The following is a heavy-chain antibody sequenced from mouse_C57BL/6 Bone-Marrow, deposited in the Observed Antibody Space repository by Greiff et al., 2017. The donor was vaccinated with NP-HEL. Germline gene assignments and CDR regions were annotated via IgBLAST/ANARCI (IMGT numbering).Heavy chain of an antibody. V-gene: IGHV2-2*01. Sequence: QVQLQQSGPGLVQPSPSLSIPCTVSGFSLTSYGVHWVRQSPGKGLEWLGVIWSGGSTDYNAAFISRLSIRKDNSKSQVFFKMNGLQADDTAIYYCATTYFDYWGQGTTLTVSS. CDR1: GFSLTSYG. J-gene: IGHJ2*01. CDR3: ATTYFDY. D-gene: IGHD2-1*01. CDR2: IWSGGST.